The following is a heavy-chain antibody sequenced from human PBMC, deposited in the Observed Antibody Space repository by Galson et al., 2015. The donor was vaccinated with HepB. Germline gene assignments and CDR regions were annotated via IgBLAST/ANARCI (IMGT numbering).Heavy chain of an antibody. V-gene: IGHV3-23*01. D-gene: IGHD3-22*01. CDR2: ISSNGGFI. CDR3: AKSGYDRSRLYQRFES. J-gene: IGHJ4*02. Sequence: SLRLSCAASRFTFSSYDMNWVRQAPGKGLEWVSTISSNGGFIKYADSVKGRFTISRDNSKDTLFLQMNSLRAEDTARYYCAKSGYDRSRLYQRFESWGQGTLVSVSS. CDR1: RFTFSSYD.